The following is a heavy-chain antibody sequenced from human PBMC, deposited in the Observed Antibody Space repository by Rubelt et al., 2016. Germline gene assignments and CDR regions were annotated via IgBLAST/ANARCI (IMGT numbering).Heavy chain of an antibody. D-gene: IGHD6-13*01. V-gene: IGHV4-59*01. CDR3: ARAGSSLRF. Sequence: QVQLQESGPGLVKPSETLSLTCTVSGGSINNYYWSWIRQPPGKGLEWIGYIYYSGSTNYNPSLKSRVTISIDTSRNQFSLKLSSVTAADTAVYFCARAGSSLRFWGQGTLVTVSS. CDR1: GGSINNYY. J-gene: IGHJ4*02. CDR2: IYYSGST.